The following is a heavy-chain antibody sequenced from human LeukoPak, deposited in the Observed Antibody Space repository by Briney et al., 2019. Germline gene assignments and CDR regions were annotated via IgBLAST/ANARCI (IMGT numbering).Heavy chain of an antibody. CDR1: GYTFTSYA. V-gene: IGHV1-69*13. CDR2: IIPIFGTA. Sequence: VASVKVSCKASGYTFTSYAMHWVRQAPGQRLEWMRGIIPIFGTANYAQKFQGRVTITADESTSTAYMELSSLRSEDTAVYYCARSAGGVTISGVIPQFDYYYYYYMDVWGKGTTVTVSS. J-gene: IGHJ6*03. CDR3: ARSAGGVTISGVIPQFDYYYYYYMDV. D-gene: IGHD3-3*01.